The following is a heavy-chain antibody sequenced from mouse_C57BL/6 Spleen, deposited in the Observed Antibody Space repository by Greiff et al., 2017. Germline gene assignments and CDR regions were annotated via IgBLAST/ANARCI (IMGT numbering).Heavy chain of an antibody. D-gene: IGHD2-2*01. CDR3: AISGGYRYYAMDY. J-gene: IGHJ4*01. CDR2: INPSTGGT. V-gene: IGHV1-42*01. CDR1: GYSFTGYY. Sequence: VQLQQSGPELVKPGASVKISCKASGYSFTGYYMNWVKQSPEKSLEWIGEINPSTGGTTYNQKFKAKVTLTVDKSSSTAYMQLKSLTSEDSAVYYCAISGGYRYYAMDYWGQGTSVTVSS.